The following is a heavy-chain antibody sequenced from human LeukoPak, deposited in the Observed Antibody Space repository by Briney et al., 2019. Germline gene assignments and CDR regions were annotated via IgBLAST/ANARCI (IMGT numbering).Heavy chain of an antibody. CDR3: AKDPGGGSYGNAFDY. D-gene: IGHD1-26*01. CDR2: ISSSSSYI. V-gene: IGHV3-21*04. CDR1: GFTFSSYS. J-gene: IGHJ4*02. Sequence: GGSLRLSCAASGFTFSSYSMNWVRQAPGKGLEWVSSISSSSSYIYYADSVKGRFTISRDNAKNSLYLQMNSLRAEDTAVYYCAKDPGGGSYGNAFDYWGQGTLVTVSS.